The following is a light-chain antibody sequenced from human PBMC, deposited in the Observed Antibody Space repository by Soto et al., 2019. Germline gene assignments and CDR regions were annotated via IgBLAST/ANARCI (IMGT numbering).Light chain of an antibody. CDR2: GAS. V-gene: IGKV3-15*01. CDR3: QQDNNWPPIT. Sequence: EIVMTQSPATLSVSPGERATLSCSASQSVSINLAWYQQKPGQAPRLLLYGASTRATGIPARFSGSGSGTDFTLTISSLQSEDFAVYYCQQDNNWPPITFGQGTRLEIK. J-gene: IGKJ5*01. CDR1: QSVSIN.